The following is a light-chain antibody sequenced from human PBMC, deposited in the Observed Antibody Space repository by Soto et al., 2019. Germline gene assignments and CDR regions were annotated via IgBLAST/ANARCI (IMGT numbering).Light chain of an antibody. Sequence: QSVLTQPASVSGSPGQSITISCTGTSGDVGAYDYVSWYLQYPDKAPQLLIYYVDHRPSGVSSRFSGSKSGNTASLTISGLQAEDEGDYYCCSYADGSIYFFXTGTKLTVL. CDR2: YVD. J-gene: IGLJ1*01. CDR1: SGDVGAYDY. CDR3: CSYADGSIYF. V-gene: IGLV2-14*03.